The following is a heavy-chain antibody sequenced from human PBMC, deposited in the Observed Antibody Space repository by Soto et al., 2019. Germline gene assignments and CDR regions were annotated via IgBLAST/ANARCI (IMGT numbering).Heavy chain of an antibody. CDR3: ARGVAGSGFDL. J-gene: IGHJ4*02. CDR2: TYCRSNWRH. V-gene: IGHV6-1*01. D-gene: IGHD6-19*01. Sequence: SQTLSLPGASSGDSVSSNTAACNLIRSSPSRGLEWLGRTYCRSNWRHDYAVSVKSRITVNPDTSKNHFSLQLNSVTPDDTAVYYCARGVAGSGFDLWGQGTLVTVSS. CDR1: GDSVSSNTAA.